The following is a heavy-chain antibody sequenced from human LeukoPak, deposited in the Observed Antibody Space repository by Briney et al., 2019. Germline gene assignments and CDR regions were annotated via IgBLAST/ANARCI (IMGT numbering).Heavy chain of an antibody. D-gene: IGHD3-22*01. J-gene: IGHJ4*02. CDR1: GFTFSRLA. CDR3: AKDHESDGYPCLDH. Sequence: GGSLRLSCAASGFTFSRLAMTWVRKAPGKGLEWVSTISASGPYYADAVRGRFTISRDNSRNTLSLQMDSLRAEDTAVYYCAKDHESDGYPCLDHWGLGTLVTVSS. CDR2: ISASGP. V-gene: IGHV3-23*01.